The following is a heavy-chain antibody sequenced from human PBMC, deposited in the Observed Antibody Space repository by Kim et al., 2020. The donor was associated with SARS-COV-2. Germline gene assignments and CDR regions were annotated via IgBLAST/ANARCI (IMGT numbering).Heavy chain of an antibody. J-gene: IGHJ4*02. Sequence: SQTLSLTCVISGDSVSSNAPAWDWIRQSPSRGLEWLGRTYFRSKWIHDYAVSLRSRMTINPDTSKNQFSLHLNSVTPEDTAVYYCVRASGSSYDYWGQG. CDR3: VRASGSSYDY. D-gene: IGHD6-6*01. CDR1: GDSVSSNAPA. CDR2: TYFRSKWIH. V-gene: IGHV6-1*01.